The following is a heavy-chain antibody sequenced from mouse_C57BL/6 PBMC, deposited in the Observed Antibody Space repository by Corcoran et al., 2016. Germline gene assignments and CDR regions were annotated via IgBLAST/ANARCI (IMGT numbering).Heavy chain of an antibody. Sequence: QVPLQQSGPELVKPGASVKISCKASGYSFTSYYIHWVKQRPGQGLEWIGWIYPGSGNTKYNEKFKGKATLTADTSSSTAYMQLSSLTSEDSAVYYCARGGGTLTLDYWGQGTTLTVSS. V-gene: IGHV1-66*01. CDR1: GYSFTSYY. CDR2: IYPGSGNT. J-gene: IGHJ2*01. D-gene: IGHD4-1*01. CDR3: ARGGGTLTLDY.